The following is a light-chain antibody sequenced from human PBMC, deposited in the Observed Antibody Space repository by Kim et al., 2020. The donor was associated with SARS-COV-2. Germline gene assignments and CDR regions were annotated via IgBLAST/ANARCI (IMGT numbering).Light chain of an antibody. CDR3: QQYNNWYI. CDR1: QSVGSN. V-gene: IGKV3-15*01. Sequence: LSVSPGESATLACRASQSVGSNLAWYQQKSGQAPRLLIYGASTRATGIPARFSGSGSGTEFTLTISSLQSEDSAVYYCQQYNNWYIFGQGTKLEI. CDR2: GAS. J-gene: IGKJ2*01.